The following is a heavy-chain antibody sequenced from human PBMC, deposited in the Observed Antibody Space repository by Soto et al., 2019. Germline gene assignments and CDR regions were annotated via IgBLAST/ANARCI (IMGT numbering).Heavy chain of an antibody. D-gene: IGHD1-26*01. Sequence: PSETLSLTCAVSGGSIGSGDYYWSWIRQPPGKGLEWIGYIYYSGSTYYNPSLKSRVTISVDTSKNQFSLKLSSVTAADTAVYYCARGVGATGRNWFDPWGQGTLVTVSS. J-gene: IGHJ5*02. CDR1: GGSIGSGDYY. V-gene: IGHV4-30-4*01. CDR2: IYYSGST. CDR3: ARGVGATGRNWFDP.